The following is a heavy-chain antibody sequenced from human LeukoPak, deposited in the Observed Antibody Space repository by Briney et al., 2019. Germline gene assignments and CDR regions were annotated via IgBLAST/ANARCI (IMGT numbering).Heavy chain of an antibody. D-gene: IGHD6-13*01. CDR3: AKNQNAAGVDAFDI. CDR1: GFTFSSYG. J-gene: IGHJ3*02. CDR2: IRYDGSNK. Sequence: GGSLRLSCAASGFTFSSYGMHWVRQAPGKGLEWVAFIRYDGSNKYYADSVKGRFPISRDNSKNTLYLQMNSLRAEDTAVYYCAKNQNAAGVDAFDIWGQGTMVTVSS. V-gene: IGHV3-30*02.